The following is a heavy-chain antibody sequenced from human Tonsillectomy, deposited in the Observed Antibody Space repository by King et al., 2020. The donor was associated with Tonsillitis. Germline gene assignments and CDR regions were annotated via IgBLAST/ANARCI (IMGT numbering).Heavy chain of an antibody. CDR2: IYPGDSDT. V-gene: IGHV5-51*01. D-gene: IGHD5-24*01. Sequence: QLVQSGAEVKKSGESLKVSCKGSGYSFTTYWIGWVRQMPGKGLEWMGIIYPGDSDTSYSPSFQGQVTISADKSITTAYLQWSSLKASDTAMYYCARRRDGSENHIDYWGQGTLVTVSS. CDR3: ARRRDGSENHIDY. CDR1: GYSFTTYW. J-gene: IGHJ4*02.